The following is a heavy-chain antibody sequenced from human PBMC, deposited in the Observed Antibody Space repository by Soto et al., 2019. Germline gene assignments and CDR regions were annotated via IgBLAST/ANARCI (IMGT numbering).Heavy chain of an antibody. CDR2: ISGSGGST. CDR1: GFTFSSYA. Sequence: EVQLLESGGGLVQPGGSLRLSCAASGFTFSSYAMSWVRQAPGKGLEWVSAISGSGGSTYYADSVKGRFTISRDNSKNTRYLQMNSLRAEDTAVYYCAKVDLYCSGGSCYSEYFDYWGQGTLVTVSS. CDR3: AKVDLYCSGGSCYSEYFDY. J-gene: IGHJ4*02. D-gene: IGHD2-15*01. V-gene: IGHV3-23*01.